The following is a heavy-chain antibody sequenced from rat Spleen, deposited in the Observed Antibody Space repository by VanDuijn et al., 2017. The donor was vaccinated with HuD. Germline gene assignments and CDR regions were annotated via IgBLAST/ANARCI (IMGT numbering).Heavy chain of an antibody. CDR2: ISYDGSKT. V-gene: IGHV5S10*01. D-gene: IGHD1-10*01. CDR1: GFTFSDFY. Sequence: EVQLVESGGGLVQPGNSLKLSCAASGFTFSDFYMAWVRQAPTKGLEWVATISYDGSKTYYRDSVKGRFTISRDNAKTTLYLQMNSLRSEDTATYYCVRPGTTHVFDYWGQGVMVTVSS. CDR3: VRPGTTHVFDY. J-gene: IGHJ2*01.